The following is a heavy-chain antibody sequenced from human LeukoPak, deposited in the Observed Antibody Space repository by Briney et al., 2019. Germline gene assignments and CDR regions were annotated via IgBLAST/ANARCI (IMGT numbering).Heavy chain of an antibody. CDR3: AAVSVQDY. D-gene: IGHD6-19*01. J-gene: IGHJ4*02. CDR2: IHYSGST. CDR1: GGSISGYY. V-gene: IGHV4-59*01. Sequence: PSETLSLTCTVSGGSISGYYWSWIRQSPGKGLGWIGYIHYSGSTNYNPSLKSRVTISLDTSKNHLSLKLTSVTAADTAVYYCAAVSVQDYWGQGTLVTVSS.